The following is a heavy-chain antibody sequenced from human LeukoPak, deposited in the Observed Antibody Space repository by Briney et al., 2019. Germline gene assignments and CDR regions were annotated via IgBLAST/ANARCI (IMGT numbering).Heavy chain of an antibody. CDR2: ISGGGGGT. Sequence: PGGSLRLSCAASGFTFSSYGMSWARQAPGKGLEWVSDISGGGGGTYYADSVKGRFTISRDNSKNTLYLQMNSLRVEDTAVYYCAQRGNAPAFDIWGQGTVVTVSS. CDR3: AQRGNAPAFDI. J-gene: IGHJ3*02. CDR1: GFTFSSYG. D-gene: IGHD2-2*01. V-gene: IGHV3-23*01.